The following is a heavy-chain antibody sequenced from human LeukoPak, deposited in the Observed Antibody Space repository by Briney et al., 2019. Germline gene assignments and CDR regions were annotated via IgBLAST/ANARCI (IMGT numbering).Heavy chain of an antibody. D-gene: IGHD1-1*01. J-gene: IGHJ3*02. CDR3: ARGGHDPGIPFDI. V-gene: IGHV3-66*01. Sequence: PGGSLRLSCKASGFTVSTNYMSWFGQPPGKGLDAVSIIYRGGRTYYADSVKGRVTISRDNSKNTLCLQMNGLRAEDTAVYYCARGGHDPGIPFDIWGQGTMVTVSS. CDR2: IYRGGRT. CDR1: GFTVSTNY.